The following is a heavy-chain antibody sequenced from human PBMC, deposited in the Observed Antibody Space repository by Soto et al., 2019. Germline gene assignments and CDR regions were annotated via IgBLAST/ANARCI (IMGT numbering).Heavy chain of an antibody. CDR1: GYTFTSYA. Sequence: QVQLVQSGAEVKKPGASVKVSCKASGYTFTSYAMHWVRQAPGQRLEWMGWINAGNGNTKYSQKFQGRVTITRDNSASTAYMELSSLRSEDTAVYYCAREGSGYSDFDYWGQGTLVTVSS. D-gene: IGHD3-3*01. CDR2: INAGNGNT. CDR3: AREGSGYSDFDY. J-gene: IGHJ4*02. V-gene: IGHV1-3*01.